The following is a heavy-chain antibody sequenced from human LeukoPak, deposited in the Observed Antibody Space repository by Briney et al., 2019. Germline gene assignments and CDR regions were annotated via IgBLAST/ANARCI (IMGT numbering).Heavy chain of an antibody. CDR2: IYSSGST. V-gene: IGHV4-59*01. D-gene: IGHD3-10*01. CDR1: GGSISDYY. J-gene: IGHJ5*02. CDR3: ARDSGTTGEVKFDP. Sequence: SSETLSLTCTVSGGSISDYYWTWIRQPPGKGLEWIGNIYSSGSTNYNPSLKSRVTISVDTSKNLFSLKLSSVTAADTAVYYCARDSGTTGEVKFDPWGQGTLVTVSS.